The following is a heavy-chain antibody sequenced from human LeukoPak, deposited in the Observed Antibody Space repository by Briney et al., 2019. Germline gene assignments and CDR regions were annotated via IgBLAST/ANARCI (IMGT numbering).Heavy chain of an antibody. Sequence: GGSLRLSCATSGFTFTRYYLSWVRQAPGKGLEWVDNIEQDGREKHYVDSVKGRFTISRDNSKKSLYLQMNSLRAEDTAIYYCASDNFDFWGQGTQVAVSS. V-gene: IGHV3-7*01. J-gene: IGHJ4*02. CDR3: ASDNFDF. CDR2: IEQDGREK. CDR1: GFTFTRYY.